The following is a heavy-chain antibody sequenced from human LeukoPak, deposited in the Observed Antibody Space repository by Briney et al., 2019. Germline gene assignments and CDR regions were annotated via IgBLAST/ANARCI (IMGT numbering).Heavy chain of an antibody. D-gene: IGHD2-2*01. CDR2: ISSSSSYI. CDR3: ARDHVGVYQLLSPLYYFDY. Sequence: SGGSLRLSCAASGFTFSSYSMNWVRQAPGKGLEWVSSISSSSSYIYYADSVKGRFTISRDNAKNSLYLQMNSLRAEDTAVYYCARDHVGVYQLLSPLYYFDYWGQGTLVTVSS. CDR1: GFTFSSYS. J-gene: IGHJ4*02. V-gene: IGHV3-21*01.